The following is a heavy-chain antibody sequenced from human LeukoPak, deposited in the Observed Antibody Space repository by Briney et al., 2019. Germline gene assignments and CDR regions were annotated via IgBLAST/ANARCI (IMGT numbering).Heavy chain of an antibody. CDR2: INPNSGGT. D-gene: IGHD3-9*01. CDR1: GYTFTGYY. V-gene: IGHV1-2*02. CDR3: ARVSIQDVLRYFDWLPPTFYYYYYMDV. Sequence: ASVKVSCKASGYTFTGYYMHWVRQAPGQGLEWMGWINPNSGGTNYAQKFQGRVTMTRDTSISTAYMELSRLRSDDTAVYYCARVSIQDVLRYFDWLPPTFYYYYYMDVWGKGTTVTISS. J-gene: IGHJ6*03.